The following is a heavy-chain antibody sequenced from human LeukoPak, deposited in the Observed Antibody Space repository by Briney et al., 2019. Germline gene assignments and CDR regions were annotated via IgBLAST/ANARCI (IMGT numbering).Heavy chain of an antibody. CDR3: ARERSSQSSWFDP. CDR2: IYHSGST. V-gene: IGHV4-38-2*02. D-gene: IGHD4-17*01. J-gene: IGHJ5*02. CDR1: GYSISSGYY. Sequence: PSETLSLTCTVSGYSISSGYYWGWIRQPPRKGLEWIGSIYHSGSTYYNPSLKSRVTISVDTSKNQFSLRLSSVTAADTAVYYCARERSSQSSWFDPWGQGTLVTVSS.